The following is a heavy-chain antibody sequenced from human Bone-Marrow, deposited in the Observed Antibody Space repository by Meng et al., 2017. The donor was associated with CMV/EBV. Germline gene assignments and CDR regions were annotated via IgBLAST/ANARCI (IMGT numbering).Heavy chain of an antibody. CDR1: GFTFSSYA. Sequence: GESLKISCAASGFTFSSYAMHWVRQAPGKGLEWVAVISYDGSNKYYADSVKGRFTLSRDNSKNTLYLQMNSLRAEDTAVYYCARDPFYCGSTSCYGLDYGMDVWGQGTTVTVSS. CDR2: ISYDGSNK. D-gene: IGHD2-2*01. J-gene: IGHJ6*02. V-gene: IGHV3-30*04. CDR3: ARDPFYCGSTSCYGLDYGMDV.